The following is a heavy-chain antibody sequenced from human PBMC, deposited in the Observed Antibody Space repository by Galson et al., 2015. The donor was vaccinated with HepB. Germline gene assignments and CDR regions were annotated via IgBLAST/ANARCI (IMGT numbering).Heavy chain of an antibody. Sequence: SVKVSCKASGYTFLSYGLSWVRQAPGQGLEWMGWISIYNGNTKYAQKFQGRVTMTTDTSTTTAYMEVRSLRSDDTAVYYCARGGRLGELSSCDYWGQGTLVTVSS. D-gene: IGHD3-16*02. J-gene: IGHJ4*02. CDR1: GYTFLSYG. CDR3: ARGGRLGELSSCDY. V-gene: IGHV1-18*01. CDR2: ISIYNGNT.